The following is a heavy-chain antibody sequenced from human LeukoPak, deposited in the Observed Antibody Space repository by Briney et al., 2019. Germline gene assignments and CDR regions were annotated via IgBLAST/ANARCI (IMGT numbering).Heavy chain of an antibody. CDR2: MNPNSGNT. Sequence: ASVKVSCKASGYTFTSYDINWVRQATGQGLEWMGWMNPNSGNTGYAQKFQGRVTMTRNTSISTAYMELSSLRSEDTAVYYCARGREYYDILTGYYGDIPLDYWGQGTLVTVSS. D-gene: IGHD3-9*01. J-gene: IGHJ4*02. CDR1: GYTFTSYD. CDR3: ARGREYYDILTGYYGDIPLDY. V-gene: IGHV1-8*01.